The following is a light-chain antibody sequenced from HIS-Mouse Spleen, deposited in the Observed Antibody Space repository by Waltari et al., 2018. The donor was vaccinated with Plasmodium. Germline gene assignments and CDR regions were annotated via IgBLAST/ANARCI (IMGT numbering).Light chain of an antibody. V-gene: IGKV3-20*01. CDR3: QQYGSSPRT. Sequence: EIVLTQSPGTLSLSPGERATLPCRASQSVSSSYLAWDQQKPGQAPRLLIYGASSRATGIPYRFSGSGSGTDFTLTISRLEPEDFAVYYCQQYGSSPRTFGQGTKVEIK. CDR1: QSVSSSY. CDR2: GAS. J-gene: IGKJ1*01.